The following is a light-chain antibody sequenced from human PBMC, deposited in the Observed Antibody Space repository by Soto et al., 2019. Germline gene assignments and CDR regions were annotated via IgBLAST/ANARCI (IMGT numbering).Light chain of an antibody. CDR2: DVS. J-gene: IGLJ1*01. Sequence: QSALTQPASVSGSPGQSITISCTGTSSDVGGYNYVSWYQQHPGKAPKLMIYDVSNRPSGVSNRFSGSKSGNTASLTISGLQAEDDADYYCSSYTSSRYVFGTGTKLTVI. CDR1: SSDVGGYNY. CDR3: SSYTSSRYV. V-gene: IGLV2-14*01.